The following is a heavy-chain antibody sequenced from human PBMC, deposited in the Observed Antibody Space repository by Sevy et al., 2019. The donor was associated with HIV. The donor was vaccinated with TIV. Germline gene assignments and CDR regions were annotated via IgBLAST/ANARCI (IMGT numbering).Heavy chain of an antibody. CDR1: GYTFTGYY. Sequence: GESLKISCKASGYTFTGYYMNWVRQAPGQGLEWMGRINPNSGGTNYAQKFQGRVTMTRDTSISTAYMELSRLISDDTAVYYWARGRGSNSPAGDYWGQGTLVTVSS. CDR2: INPNSGGT. J-gene: IGHJ4*02. V-gene: IGHV1-2*06. D-gene: IGHD6-6*01. CDR3: ARGRGSNSPAGDY.